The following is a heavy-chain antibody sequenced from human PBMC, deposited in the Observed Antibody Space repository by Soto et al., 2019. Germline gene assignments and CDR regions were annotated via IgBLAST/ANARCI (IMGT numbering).Heavy chain of an antibody. CDR2: IIPICPTP. J-gene: IGHJ6*02. CDR1: GGTFGNSA. D-gene: IGHD3-3*02. V-gene: IGHV1-69*12. CDR3: ARDKDRQQLGGNYYYGIDV. Sequence: QVQLVQSGAEVKKPGSSVTVSCKASGGTFGNSAISWVRQAPGQGLEWMGGIIPICPTPDYAQKFQGRVTITADESTTKAYMELTSLRSEDTAVYYCARDKDRQQLGGNYYYGIDVWGQGTTVTVSS.